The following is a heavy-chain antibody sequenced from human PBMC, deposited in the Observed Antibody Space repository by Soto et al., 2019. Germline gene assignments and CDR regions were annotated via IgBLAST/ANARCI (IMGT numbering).Heavy chain of an antibody. CDR3: ASARYGCRGRCSFEP. CDR2: IYYTRST. V-gene: IGHV4-61*01. J-gene: IGHJ5*02. D-gene: IGHD2-15*01. Sequence: QVQLQESGPGLVKPSEPLSLTCRVSGGSVRSGNYYWSWIREPPGKGLEWVGDIYYTRSTNYNPSLKSRLTVAVDTSKDRFSLTLSFVTAADTAVYYRASARYGCRGRCSFEPWGQVTLVAVCS. CDR1: GGSVRSGNYY.